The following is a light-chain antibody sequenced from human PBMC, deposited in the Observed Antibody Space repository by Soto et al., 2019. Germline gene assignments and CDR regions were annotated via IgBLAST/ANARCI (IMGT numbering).Light chain of an antibody. CDR1: SGYSNYK. CDR3: GADHGSGPEV. V-gene: IGLV9-49*01. Sequence: QPVLTQPPSASASLGASVTLTCTLSSGYSNYKVDWYQQRPGKGPRFVMRVGTGGIVGSKGDGIPDRFSVLGSGLNRYLTIKNIQEEDESDYHCGADHGSGPEVFGGGTKLTVL. J-gene: IGLJ3*02. CDR2: VGTGGIVG.